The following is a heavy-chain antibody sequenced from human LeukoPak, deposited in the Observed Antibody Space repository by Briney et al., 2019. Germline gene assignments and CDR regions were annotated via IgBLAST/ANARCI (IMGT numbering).Heavy chain of an antibody. V-gene: IGHV4-4*07. CDR1: GGSISSYY. CDR2: IYTSGST. J-gene: IGHJ6*02. CDR3: ARVTRYYYYGMDV. Sequence: HPSETLSLTCTVSGGSISSYYWSWIRQPAGKGLEWIGRIYTSGSTNYNPSLKSRVTMSVGTSRNQFSLKLSSVTAADTAVYYCARVTRYYYYGMDVWGQGTTVTVSS.